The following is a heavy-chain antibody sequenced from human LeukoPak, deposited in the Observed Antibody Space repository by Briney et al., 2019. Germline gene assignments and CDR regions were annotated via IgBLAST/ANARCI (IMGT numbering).Heavy chain of an antibody. CDR1: GYSFTNYW. V-gene: IGHV5-51*01. D-gene: IGHD2-2*01. J-gene: IGHJ3*01. Sequence: PGESLRISCKGSGYSFTNYWIGWVRQMPGKGLEWMGIIYPGDSDIRNSPSFQGQVTISADKSISTVYLQWSSLKASDTAMYYCARDGPVPATADAFDFWGQGSMVTVSS. CDR3: ARDGPVPATADAFDF. CDR2: IYPGDSDI.